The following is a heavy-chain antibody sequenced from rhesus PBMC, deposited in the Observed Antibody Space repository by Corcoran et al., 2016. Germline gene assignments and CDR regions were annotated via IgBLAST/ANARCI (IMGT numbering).Heavy chain of an antibody. J-gene: IGHJ6*01. CDR2: ISYTGNT. CDR1: GGSISSSYYY. CDR3: ASKDWTGSYGLDS. D-gene: IGHD3-3*01. Sequence: QVQLQESGPGLVKPSETLSLTCAVSGGSISSSYYYWSWIRQAPGKGLEWIGYISYTGNTSDNPSLKGRVTSSRDTAKNQFALKLSSVTAADTAVYYCASKDWTGSYGLDSWGQGVVVTVSP. V-gene: IGHV4-122*02.